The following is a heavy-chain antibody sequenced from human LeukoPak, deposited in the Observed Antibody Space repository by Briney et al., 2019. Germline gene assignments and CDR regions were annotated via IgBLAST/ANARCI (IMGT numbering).Heavy chain of an antibody. CDR3: ARASSDFWSGYRFDY. J-gene: IGHJ4*02. D-gene: IGHD3-3*01. Sequence: SETLSLTCTVSGGSISSYYWSWIRQPPGKGLEWIGYIYYSGSTNYNPSLKSRVTISVDTSKNQFSLKLSSVTAADTAVYYCARASSDFWSGYRFDYWGQGTLVTVSS. V-gene: IGHV4-59*01. CDR2: IYYSGST. CDR1: GGSISSYY.